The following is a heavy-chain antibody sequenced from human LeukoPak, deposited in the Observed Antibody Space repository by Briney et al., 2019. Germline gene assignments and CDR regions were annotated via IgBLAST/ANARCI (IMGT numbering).Heavy chain of an antibody. CDR2: INHSGST. CDR1: GGSFSGYY. CDR3: ARVLGYYGSGSYYPDY. V-gene: IGHV4-34*01. D-gene: IGHD3-10*01. Sequence: SETLSLTCAVYGGSFSGYYWSWIRQPPGKGLEWIGEINHSGSTNYNPSLKSRVTISVDTSENQFSLKLSSVTAADTAVYYCARVLGYYGSGSYYPDYWGQGTLVTVSS. J-gene: IGHJ4*02.